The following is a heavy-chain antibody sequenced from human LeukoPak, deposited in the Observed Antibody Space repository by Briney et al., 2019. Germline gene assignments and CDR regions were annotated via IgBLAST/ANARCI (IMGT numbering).Heavy chain of an antibody. D-gene: IGHD3-3*01. V-gene: IGHV3-33*01. Sequence: RGSLRLSCTASGFTFSNYAMHWVRQAPGKGLEWVAVIWYDASNKYYAESVKGRFTISRDNSKNTLYLQMNSLKAEDTAVYYCARVFSGSGSSGSFDCWGQGTLVTVSS. CDR3: ARVFSGSGSSGSFDC. J-gene: IGHJ4*02. CDR1: GFTFSNYA. CDR2: IWYDASNK.